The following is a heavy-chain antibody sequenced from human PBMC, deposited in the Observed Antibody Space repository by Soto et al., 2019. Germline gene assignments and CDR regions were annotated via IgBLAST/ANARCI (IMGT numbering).Heavy chain of an antibody. CDR3: ARDRSGRFDH. V-gene: IGHV4-31*03. CDR2: IYYTGRT. D-gene: IGHD1-26*01. CDR1: GGSITSGPYY. J-gene: IGHJ5*02. Sequence: QVQLQESGPGLVKPSQTLSLTCTVFGGSITSGPYYWSWIRQHPGKGLEWIGYIYYTGRTNYNPCLKSRLSMSVDTSKNQCSLKLTSVTAADTALYFGARDRSGRFDHWGPGTLVTVSS.